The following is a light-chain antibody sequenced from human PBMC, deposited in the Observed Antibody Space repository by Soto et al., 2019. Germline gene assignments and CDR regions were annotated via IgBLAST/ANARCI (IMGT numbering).Light chain of an antibody. J-gene: IGKJ1*01. V-gene: IGKV1-39*01. CDR2: AAS. CDR3: QQSYSTTPWT. Sequence: DIPTCKSPSSLSAHVGNRVTIPCRASQSISSYLNWYQQKPGKAPKLLIYAASSLQSGVPSRFSGSGSGTDFTLTISRLQPEDFAPYYCQQSYSTTPWTFGQGTKVDIK. CDR1: QSISSY.